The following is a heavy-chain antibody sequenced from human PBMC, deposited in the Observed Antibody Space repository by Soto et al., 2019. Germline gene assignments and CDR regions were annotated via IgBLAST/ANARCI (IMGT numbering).Heavy chain of an antibody. D-gene: IGHD1-1*01. CDR2: IIPILGIA. J-gene: IGHJ4*02. CDR3: ARDHGYPNYFDY. V-gene: IGHV1-69*04. CDR1: GGTFSSYT. Sequence: SVKVSCKASGGTFSSYTISWVRQAPGQGLEWMGRIIPILGIANYAQKFQGRVTITADKSTSTAYMEPSSLRSEDTAVYYCARDHGYPNYFDYWGQGTLVTVSS.